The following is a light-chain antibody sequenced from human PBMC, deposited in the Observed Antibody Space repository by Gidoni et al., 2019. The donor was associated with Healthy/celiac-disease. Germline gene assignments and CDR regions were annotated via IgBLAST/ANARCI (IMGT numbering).Light chain of an antibody. Sequence: SYELTQPPSVYVSPGQTAIITCSGDKLGVKYASWYQQKTGQSPVLVIYQDSKRPSGIPERFSGSNSGNTATLTISGTQAMDEADYYCQAWDSSTVVFGGGTKLTVL. CDR3: QAWDSSTVV. CDR2: QDS. V-gene: IGLV3-1*01. J-gene: IGLJ2*01. CDR1: KLGVKY.